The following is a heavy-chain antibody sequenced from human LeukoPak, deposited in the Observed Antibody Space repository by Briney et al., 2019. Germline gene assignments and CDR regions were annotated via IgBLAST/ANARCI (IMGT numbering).Heavy chain of an antibody. CDR2: IYRDGST. J-gene: IGHJ4*02. D-gene: IGHD3-10*01. CDR1: GFTVSSNY. Sequence: PGGSLRLSCAASGFTVSSNYMSWVRQAPGKGLEWVSVIYRDGSTYYADSVKGRFTISRDNSKNTLYLQMNSLRAEDTAVYYCATQHSYGSGGSFDYWGQGTLVTVSS. CDR3: ATQHSYGSGGSFDY. V-gene: IGHV3-66*01.